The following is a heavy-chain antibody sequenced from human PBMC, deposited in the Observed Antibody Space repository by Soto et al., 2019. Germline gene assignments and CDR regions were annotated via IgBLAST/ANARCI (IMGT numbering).Heavy chain of an antibody. J-gene: IGHJ4*02. Sequence: GGSLRLSCVASGFVFEGYWMHWVRQVPGKGLEWVSRISDDGARTDYADSVRGRFTISRDNANNALYLQMNALRGEDTAVYFCTRGHRPSSIGTGDDWGRGALVTVSS. CDR2: ISDDGART. D-gene: IGHD2-15*01. CDR3: TRGHRPSSIGTGDD. V-gene: IGHV3-74*01. CDR1: GFVFEGYW.